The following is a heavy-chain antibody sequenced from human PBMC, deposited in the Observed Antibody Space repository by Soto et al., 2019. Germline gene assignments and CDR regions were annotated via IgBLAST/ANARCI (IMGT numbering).Heavy chain of an antibody. Sequence: QVQLVESGGGVVQPGRSLRLSCAASGFTFSSYAMHWVRQAPGKGLEWVAVISYDGSNKYYADSVKGRFTISRDNSKNTLYLQMDSRRAEDTAVYYWARAGCDGGSCYTLVGLRYGMDGWGQGTTVTVSS. CDR1: GFTFSSYA. CDR2: ISYDGSNK. D-gene: IGHD2-15*01. CDR3: ARAGCDGGSCYTLVGLRYGMDG. V-gene: IGHV3-30-3*01. J-gene: IGHJ6*02.